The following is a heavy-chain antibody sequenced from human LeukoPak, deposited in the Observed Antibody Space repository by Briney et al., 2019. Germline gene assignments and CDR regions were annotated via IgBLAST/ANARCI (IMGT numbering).Heavy chain of an antibody. D-gene: IGHD6-13*01. CDR3: ARRPWYSNNWQNWYFDL. Sequence: SETLSLTCTVPGGSISGSSYYWGWIRQPPGKGLEWIGSIYYSGSTYYNPSLKSRVTISVDTSKNQFSLKLSSVTAADTAVYYCARRPWYSNNWQNWYFDLWGRGTLVTVSS. CDR2: IYYSGST. CDR1: GGSISGSSYY. V-gene: IGHV4-39*01. J-gene: IGHJ2*01.